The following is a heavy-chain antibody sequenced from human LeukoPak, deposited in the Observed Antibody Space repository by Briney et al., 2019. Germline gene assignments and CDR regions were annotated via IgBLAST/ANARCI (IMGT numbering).Heavy chain of an antibody. CDR2: IVVGSGNT. CDR1: GFTFTSSA. J-gene: IGHJ4*02. V-gene: IGHV1-58*02. CDR3: AALRCSGGSCYPTRGY. Sequence: SVKVSCKASGFTFTSSAIQWVRQARGQRLEWIGWIVVGSGNTNYAQKFQERVTITRDMSTSTAYMELSSLRSEDTAVYYCAALRCSGGSCYPTRGYWGQGTLVTVSS. D-gene: IGHD2-15*01.